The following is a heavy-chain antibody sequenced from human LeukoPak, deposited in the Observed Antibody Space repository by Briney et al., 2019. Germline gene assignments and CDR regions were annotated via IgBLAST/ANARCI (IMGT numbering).Heavy chain of an antibody. CDR2: ISSSGSTI. CDR1: GFTFSDYY. Sequence: PGGSLRLSCAASGFTFSDYYMSWIRQAPGKGLEWVSYISSSGSTIYYADSVKGRFTISRDNAKNSLYLQMNSLRAEDTAVYYCARDGAIGRYPDAFDIWGQGTMVTVSS. D-gene: IGHD4/OR15-4a*01. J-gene: IGHJ3*02. CDR3: ARDGAIGRYPDAFDI. V-gene: IGHV3-11*04.